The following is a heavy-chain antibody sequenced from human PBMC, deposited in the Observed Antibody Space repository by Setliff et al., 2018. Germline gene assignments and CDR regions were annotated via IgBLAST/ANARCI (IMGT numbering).Heavy chain of an antibody. CDR3: ARLIYGDYEDY. D-gene: IGHD4-17*01. Sequence: SETLSLTCTVSGGSISSYYWSWIRQPAGKGLEWIGHIYIGGSANYNPSLKSRVTISMDTSKNQFSLKVSSVTAADTAVYYCARLIYGDYEDYWGQGTLVTVSS. CDR2: IYIGGSA. V-gene: IGHV4-4*07. CDR1: GGSISSYY. J-gene: IGHJ4*02.